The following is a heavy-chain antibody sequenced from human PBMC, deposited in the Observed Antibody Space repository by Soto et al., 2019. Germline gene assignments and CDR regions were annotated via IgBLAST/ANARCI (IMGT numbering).Heavy chain of an antibody. V-gene: IGHV4-39*01. CDR1: GGSISSSSYY. D-gene: IGHD6-6*01. Sequence: PSETLSLTCTVSGGSISSSSYYWGWIRQPPGKGLVWIGSIYYSGSTYYNLSLKSRVTISVDTSKNHFSLKLSSVTAADTAVYYCARQGRRGRTARPSLDWFDPWGQGTLVTVSS. J-gene: IGHJ5*02. CDR2: IYYSGST. CDR3: ARQGRRGRTARPSLDWFDP.